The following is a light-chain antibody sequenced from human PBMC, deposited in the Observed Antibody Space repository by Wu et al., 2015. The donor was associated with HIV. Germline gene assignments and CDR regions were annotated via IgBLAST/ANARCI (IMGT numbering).Light chain of an antibody. CDR2: KTS. CDR3: QHYSSYFFYT. CDR1: ESISDW. V-gene: IGKV1-5*03. Sequence: DIQMTQSPSTLSASVGDRVTLTCRASESISDWLAWYQRKPGKAPSLLIYKTSTLQSGVPSRFSGSGSGTEFTLTISRLQPEDFATYYCQHYSSYFFYTFGRGPSWRSN. J-gene: IGKJ2*01.